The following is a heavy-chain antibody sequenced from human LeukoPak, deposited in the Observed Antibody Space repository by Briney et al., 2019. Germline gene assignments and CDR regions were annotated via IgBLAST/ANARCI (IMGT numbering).Heavy chain of an antibody. CDR1: GYSFTTYW. D-gene: IGHD1-1*01. CDR3: ARHETGPYFDY. V-gene: IGHV5-51*01. J-gene: IGHJ4*02. CDR2: IYCGDSDT. Sequence: GESLKISCKGSGYSFTTYWIGWVRQMPGKGLEWMGMIYCGDSDTRYSPSFQDQVTISADKSNSIAYLQCSSLKASDTAMYYCARHETGPYFDYWGQGTLVTVSS.